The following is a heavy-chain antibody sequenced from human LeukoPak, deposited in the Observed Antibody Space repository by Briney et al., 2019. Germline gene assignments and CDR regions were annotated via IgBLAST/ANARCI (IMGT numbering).Heavy chain of an antibody. CDR3: ARDGVMAETPFYFDS. J-gene: IGHJ4*02. D-gene: IGHD2-21*01. CDR2: ISSSTSNI. V-gene: IGHV3-48*01. CDR1: GVIFNSYG. Sequence: GGSLRLSCTGSGVIFNSYGINWVRQAPGKGLEWVAYISSSTSNIFYADSVKGRFTISRDHAKDSVLLQMNSLRVEDTALYFCARDGVMAETPFYFDSWGQGALVTVSS.